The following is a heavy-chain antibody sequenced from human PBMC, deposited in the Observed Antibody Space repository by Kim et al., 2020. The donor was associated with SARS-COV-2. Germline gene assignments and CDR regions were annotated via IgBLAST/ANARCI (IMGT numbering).Heavy chain of an antibody. CDR1: GYTFTSSY. Sequence: ASVKVSCKASGYTFTSSYIHWVRHTPGQGLEWMGIINPNGGSTSYAQKFQGRVAMTRDTSTSTVHMELTGLRSEDTAVYYCARRACSGTSCYFDYWGQGTRVTVSS. V-gene: IGHV1-46*01. CDR2: INPNGGST. J-gene: IGHJ4*02. CDR3: ARRACSGTSCYFDY. D-gene: IGHD2-2*01.